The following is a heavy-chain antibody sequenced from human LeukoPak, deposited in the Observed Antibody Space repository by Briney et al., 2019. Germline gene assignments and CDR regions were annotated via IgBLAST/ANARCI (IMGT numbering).Heavy chain of an antibody. Sequence: GGSLRLSCVGSGFSLRTYGMNWVRQAPGKGLEWVSSIGATSGFTYYADSVKGRFIISRENAKNSLYLQMNGLRAEDTAVYYCAKLLYYYDSSQPYWGQGTLVTVSS. CDR3: AKLLYYYDSSQPY. CDR2: IGATSGFT. J-gene: IGHJ4*02. V-gene: IGHV3-21*04. D-gene: IGHD3-22*01. CDR1: GFSLRTYG.